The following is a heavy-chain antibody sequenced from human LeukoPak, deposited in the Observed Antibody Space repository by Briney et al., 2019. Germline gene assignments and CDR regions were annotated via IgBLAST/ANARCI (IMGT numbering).Heavy chain of an antibody. J-gene: IGHJ3*02. CDR1: GFTFGDYA. CDR3: AGLNAFDI. CDR2: IRSKAYGGTT. Sequence: GGSLRLSCTASGFTFGDYAMSWVRQAPGKGLEWVGFIRSKAYGGTTEYAASVKGRFTIFRDNSKNTLYLQMNSLRAEDTAVYYCAGLNAFDIWGQGTMVTVSS. V-gene: IGHV3-49*04.